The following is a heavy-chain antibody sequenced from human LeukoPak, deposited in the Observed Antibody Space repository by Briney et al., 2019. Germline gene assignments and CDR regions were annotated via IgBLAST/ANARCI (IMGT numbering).Heavy chain of an antibody. CDR2: INHSGST. V-gene: IGHV4-34*01. J-gene: IGHJ4*02. CDR1: GGSFSGYY. CDR3: ARGGYGSGSYYNHADDY. Sequence: SETLSLTCAVYGGSFSGYYWSWIRQPPGKGLEWIGEINHSGSTNYNPSLKSRVTISVDTSKNQFSLKLSSVTAADTAVYYCARGGYGSGSYYNHADDYWGQGTLVTVSS. D-gene: IGHD3-10*01.